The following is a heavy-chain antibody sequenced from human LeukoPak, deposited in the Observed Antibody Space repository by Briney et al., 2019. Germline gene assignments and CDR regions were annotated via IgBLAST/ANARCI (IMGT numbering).Heavy chain of an antibody. V-gene: IGHV4-30-4*08. CDR2: IYYTGST. CDR3: ARGDFAYYFDY. Sequence: SETLSLTCTVSGGSISTGDYYWSWIRQPPGKGLEWIGYIYYTGSTYYNPSLKSRVTISVDTSKNQFSLKLSSVTAADTAVYYCARGDFAYYFDYWGQGTLVTVSS. J-gene: IGHJ4*02. CDR1: GGSISTGDYY.